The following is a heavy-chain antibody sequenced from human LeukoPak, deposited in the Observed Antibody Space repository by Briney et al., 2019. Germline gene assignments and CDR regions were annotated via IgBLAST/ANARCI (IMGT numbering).Heavy chain of an antibody. D-gene: IGHD3-9*01. CDR3: AREISYYDISTGYSSYYYYGTDV. CDR1: GFAFSSYA. Sequence: GGSLRLSCAASGFAFSSYAMHWVRQAPGKGLEWVAVISYDGSNKYYADSVKGRFTISRDNSKNTLYLQMNSLRAEDTAVYYCAREISYYDISTGYSSYYYYGTDVWGQGTTVTVSS. V-gene: IGHV3-30-3*01. J-gene: IGHJ6*02. CDR2: ISYDGSNK.